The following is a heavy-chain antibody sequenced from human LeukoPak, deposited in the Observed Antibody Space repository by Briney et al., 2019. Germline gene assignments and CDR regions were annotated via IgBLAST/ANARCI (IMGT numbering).Heavy chain of an antibody. CDR1: GFTFSDYY. D-gene: IGHD3-22*01. CDR3: ARDSPTYYYDSSGYPDY. J-gene: IGHJ4*02. Sequence: GGSLRLSCAASGFTFSDYYMSWIRQAPGKGLEWVAYIGSSGNTLNYADSVKGRFTISRDNAKNSLYLQMNSLRAEDTAVYYCARDSPTYYYDSSGYPDYWGQGTLVTVSS. CDR2: IGSSGNTL. V-gene: IGHV3-11*04.